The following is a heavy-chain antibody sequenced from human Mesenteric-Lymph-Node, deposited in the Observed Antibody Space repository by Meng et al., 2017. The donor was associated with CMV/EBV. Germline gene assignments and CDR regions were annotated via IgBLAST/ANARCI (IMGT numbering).Heavy chain of an antibody. D-gene: IGHD2-21*01. J-gene: IGHJ6*02. CDR2: IRSKAFGGAT. Sequence: GGSLRLSCAASGFTFSNAWMSWVRQAPGKGLEWVGFIRSKAFGGATEYAASVQGRFTISRDDSKSIAYLQMNSLKTEDTAVYYCTRVECGGDCYFGYYYGMDVWGQGTTVTVSS. CDR3: TRVECGGDCYFGYYYGMDV. V-gene: IGHV3-49*04. CDR1: GFTFSNAW.